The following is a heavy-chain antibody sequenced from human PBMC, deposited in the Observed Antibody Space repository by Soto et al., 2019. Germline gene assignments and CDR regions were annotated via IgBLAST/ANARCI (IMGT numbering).Heavy chain of an antibody. Sequence: EVQLLESGGGLVQPGGSLRLSCAASGFTFSSYAMSWVRQAPGKGLEWVSAISGSGGSTYYADSVKGRFTISRDNSKNTLYLQMNSLRAEDTAVYYCAKDPIWGGRSGWYGIFDYWGQGTLVTVSS. J-gene: IGHJ4*02. V-gene: IGHV3-23*01. CDR1: GFTFSSYA. CDR3: AKDPIWGGRSGWYGIFDY. CDR2: ISGSGGST. D-gene: IGHD6-19*01.